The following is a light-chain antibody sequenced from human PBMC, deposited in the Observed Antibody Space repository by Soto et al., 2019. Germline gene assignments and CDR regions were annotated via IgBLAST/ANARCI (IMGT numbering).Light chain of an antibody. Sequence: DIVLTQSPATLSVSPGESATLSCRASQSVSRDLAWYQQVPGQAPRLLIYDSSTRATGVPARFSGSGSGTQFTLTISILQSEDFAVYYCQQYNNWPPRYTFGQGTKLQI. J-gene: IGKJ2*01. CDR1: QSVSRD. V-gene: IGKV3-15*01. CDR3: QQYNNWPPRYT. CDR2: DSS.